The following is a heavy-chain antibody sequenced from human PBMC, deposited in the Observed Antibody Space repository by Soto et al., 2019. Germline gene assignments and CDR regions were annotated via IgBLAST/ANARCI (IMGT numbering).Heavy chain of an antibody. Sequence: PSETLSLTCPVSGGSISSYYWSWSRQPSWKGLEWVGRIYTSGSTNYNPSLKSRVTMSVDTSKNQFSLKMSSVTAADTAVYYCARGWELPNVDYYYGMDVWGKGTTVTVS. CDR3: ARGWELPNVDYYYGMDV. D-gene: IGHD1-26*01. CDR1: GGSISSYY. J-gene: IGHJ6*04. CDR2: IYTSGST. V-gene: IGHV4-4*07.